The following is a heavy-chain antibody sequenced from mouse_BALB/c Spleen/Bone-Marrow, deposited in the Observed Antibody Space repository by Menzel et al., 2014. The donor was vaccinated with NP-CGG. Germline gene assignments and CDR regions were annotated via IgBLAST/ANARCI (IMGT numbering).Heavy chain of an antibody. Sequence: EVKLVESGGGLVQPGGSRKLSGAASGFTFSSFGMHWVRQAPEKGLEWVAYISTGSSTIYYADTVKGRFTISRDNPKNTLFPQMTSLRSEDTAMYYCARSDGAMDYWSQGTSVTVSS. D-gene: IGHD2-3*01. V-gene: IGHV5-17*02. CDR2: ISTGSSTI. J-gene: IGHJ4*01. CDR3: ARSDGAMDY. CDR1: GFTFSSFG.